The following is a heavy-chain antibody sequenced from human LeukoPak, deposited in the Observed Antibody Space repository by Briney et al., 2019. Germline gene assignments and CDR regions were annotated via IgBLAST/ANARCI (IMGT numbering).Heavy chain of an antibody. J-gene: IGHJ4*02. CDR1: GYTFTSYG. D-gene: IGHD3/OR15-3a*01. CDR3: ARAALTLIFAFDY. CDR2: ISAYNGNT. Sequence: RAPVKVSCKASGYTFTSYGISWVRQAPGQGLEWMGWISAYNGNTNYAQKLQGRVTMTTDTSTSTAYMELRSLRSGDTAVYYCARAALTLIFAFDYWGQGTLVTVSS. V-gene: IGHV1-18*01.